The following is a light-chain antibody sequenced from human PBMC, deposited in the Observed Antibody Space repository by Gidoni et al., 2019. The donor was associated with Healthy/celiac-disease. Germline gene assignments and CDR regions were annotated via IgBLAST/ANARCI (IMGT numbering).Light chain of an antibody. Sequence: EIVMTQSPATLSVSPGERATLSCRASQSVSSNLAWYQQKPGQAPRLLIYGASTRATGIPARCSGSGSGTEVTLTISSLQSEDFAVYYCQQYNNWPPEPFXQXTRLEIK. CDR3: QQYNNWPPEP. V-gene: IGKV3-15*01. CDR1: QSVSSN. J-gene: IGKJ5*01. CDR2: GAS.